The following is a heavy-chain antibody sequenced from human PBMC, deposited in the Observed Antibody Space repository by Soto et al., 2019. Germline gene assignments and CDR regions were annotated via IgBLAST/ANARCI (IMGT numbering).Heavy chain of an antibody. D-gene: IGHD3-22*01. CDR3: AKGPNYYDSSGYMVYFDY. Sequence: GGSLRLSCAASGFTFSSYAMSWVRQAPGKGLEWVSAISGSGGSTYYADSVKGRFTICRDNCKNTLYLQMNSLRDEDTAVYYCAKGPNYYDSSGYMVYFDYWGQGTLVTVSS. V-gene: IGHV3-23*01. CDR1: GFTFSSYA. CDR2: ISGSGGST. J-gene: IGHJ4*02.